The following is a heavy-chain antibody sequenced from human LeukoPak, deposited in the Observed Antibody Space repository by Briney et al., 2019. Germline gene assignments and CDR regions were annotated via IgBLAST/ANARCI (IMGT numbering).Heavy chain of an antibody. CDR2: ISYDGSNK. J-gene: IGHJ4*02. Sequence: GGSLRLSCAASGFTFSSYAMHWVRQAPGKGLEWVAVISYDGSNKYYADSVKGRFTISRDDSKTTLYLQMNSLKTEDTAVYYCTTEGYSSAWYPWFDYWGQGTLVTVSS. CDR1: GFTFSSYA. D-gene: IGHD6-19*01. CDR3: TTEGYSSAWYPWFDY. V-gene: IGHV3-30*04.